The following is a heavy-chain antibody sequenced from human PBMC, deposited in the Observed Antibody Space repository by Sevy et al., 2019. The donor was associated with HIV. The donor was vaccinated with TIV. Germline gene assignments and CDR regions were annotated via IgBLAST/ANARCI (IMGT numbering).Heavy chain of an antibody. V-gene: IGHV4-59*13. J-gene: IGHJ5*02. Sequence: SETLSLTCSVSGGSMRNFYWSWIRQPPGKGLEWIGNIYYSGSTNYNPSLKSRVTMSVDTSQTQFSLKLSSVTAADTAVYYCARSGFLEWAGSTRGPRNWFDPWGQGTLVTVSS. CDR3: ARSGFLEWAGSTRGPRNWFDP. D-gene: IGHD3-3*01. CDR1: GGSMRNFY. CDR2: IYYSGST.